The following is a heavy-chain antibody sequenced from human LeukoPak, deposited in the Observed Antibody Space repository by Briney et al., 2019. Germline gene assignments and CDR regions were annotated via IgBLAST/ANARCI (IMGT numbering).Heavy chain of an antibody. V-gene: IGHV3-21*01. CDR3: ARGRTTYSSGWPPDY. J-gene: IGHJ4*02. CDR1: GFTFSSYS. CDR2: ISSSSSYI. Sequence: GGSLRLSCAASGFTFSSYSMNWVRQAPGKGLEWVSSISSSSSYIYYADSVKGRFTISRDNAKNSLYLQMSSLRAEDTAVYYCARGRTTYSSGWPPDYWGQGTLVTVSS. D-gene: IGHD6-19*01.